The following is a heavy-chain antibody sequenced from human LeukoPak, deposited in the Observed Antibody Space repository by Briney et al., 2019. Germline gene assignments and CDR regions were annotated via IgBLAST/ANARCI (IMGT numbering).Heavy chain of an antibody. CDR1: GYIFASCS. V-gene: IGHV1-18*01. D-gene: IGHD3-22*01. CDR2: ISASNGNT. CDR3: ARDRDDSSGYYYGRVLEY. J-gene: IGHJ4*02. Sequence: ASVKVSCKASGYIFASCSFGWVRQAPGQGLEWMGWISASNGNTNYAQKFQGRVTITADESTSTAYMELSSLRSEDTALYYCARDRDDSSGYYYGRVLEYWGQGTLVTVSS.